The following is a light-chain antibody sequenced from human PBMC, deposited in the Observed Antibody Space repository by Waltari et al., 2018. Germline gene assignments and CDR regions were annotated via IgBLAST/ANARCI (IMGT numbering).Light chain of an antibody. CDR3: GTWDSSLSGAV. CDR2: ENG. V-gene: IGLV1-51*02. CDR1: SSNIGHNY. Sequence: QSVLTQPPSVSAAPGQRVTISCSGGSSNIGHNYVSWYRQFPGTAPKLLIYENGERPSGIPGRFSGSKSGTSATLDITGLQAGDEADYYCGTWDSSLSGAVFGGGTHLTVL. J-gene: IGLJ7*01.